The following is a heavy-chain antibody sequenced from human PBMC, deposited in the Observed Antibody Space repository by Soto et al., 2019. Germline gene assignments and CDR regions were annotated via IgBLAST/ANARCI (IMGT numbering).Heavy chain of an antibody. V-gene: IGHV4-61*01. J-gene: IGHJ5*01. CDR3: ARDRTTVVTDS. D-gene: IGHD4-17*01. CDR1: GGSVSSGSYY. Sequence: SETLSLTCTVSGGSVSSGSYYWSWIRQPPGKGLEWIGYIYYSGSTNYNPSLKSRVTISVDTSKNQFSLKLSSVTAAGTAVYYCARDRTTVVTDSWGQGTMVTVSS. CDR2: IYYSGST.